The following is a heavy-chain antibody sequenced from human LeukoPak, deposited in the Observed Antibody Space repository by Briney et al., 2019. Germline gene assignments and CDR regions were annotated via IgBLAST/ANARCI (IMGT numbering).Heavy chain of an antibody. CDR3: ARGDYGGFVDY. Sequence: PSETLSLTCAVYGGSFSGYYWSWIRQPPGKRLEWIGEINHSGSTNYNPSLKSRVTISVDTSKNQFSLKLSSVTAADTAVYYCARGDYGGFVDYWGQGTLVTVSS. D-gene: IGHD4-23*01. CDR2: INHSGST. V-gene: IGHV4-34*01. CDR1: GGSFSGYY. J-gene: IGHJ4*02.